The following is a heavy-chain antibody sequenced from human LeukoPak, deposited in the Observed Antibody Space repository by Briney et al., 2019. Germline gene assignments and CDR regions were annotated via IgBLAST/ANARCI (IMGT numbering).Heavy chain of an antibody. CDR1: GFSFNNYA. CDR2: IIGSGDST. Sequence: GGSLRLSCAASGFSFNNYALNWVRQAPGKGLEGVSSIIGSGDSTYYADSVKGRFAISRDNSKNTLYLQMNSLRAEDTAIYYCAKDRNNSGWFFPPDWGQGTLVTVSS. V-gene: IGHV3-23*01. J-gene: IGHJ4*02. CDR3: AKDRNNSGWFFPPD. D-gene: IGHD6-19*01.